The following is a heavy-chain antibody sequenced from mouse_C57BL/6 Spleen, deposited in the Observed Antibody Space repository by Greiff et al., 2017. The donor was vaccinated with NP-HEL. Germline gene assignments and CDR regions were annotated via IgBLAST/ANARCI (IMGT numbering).Heavy chain of an antibody. J-gene: IGHJ2*01. CDR3: ARRRTGTTSYFDY. D-gene: IGHD4-1*01. CDR1: GYTFTSYW. V-gene: IGHV1-61*01. Sequence: VQLQQSGAELVRPGSSVKLSCKASGYTFTSYWMDWVKQRPGQGLEWIGNIYPSDSETHYNQKFKDKATLTVDKSSSTAYMQLSSLTSEDSAVYYCARRRTGTTSYFDYWGQGTTLTVSS. CDR2: IYPSDSET.